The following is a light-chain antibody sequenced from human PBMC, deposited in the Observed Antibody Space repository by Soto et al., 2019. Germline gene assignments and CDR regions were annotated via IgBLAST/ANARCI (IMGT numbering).Light chain of an antibody. J-gene: IGKJ1*01. CDR2: AAS. V-gene: IGKV1-39*01. CDR3: QQNYNLPPWT. CDR1: QSISTY. Sequence: DVPMTQSPPSLSASMGDTITITCRASQSISTYLDWYQVTPGKAPKVLIYAASTLQDGVPSRFSGSGSGTDFTLTINSLQPEDFATYYCQQNYNLPPWTFGQGTKVEIK.